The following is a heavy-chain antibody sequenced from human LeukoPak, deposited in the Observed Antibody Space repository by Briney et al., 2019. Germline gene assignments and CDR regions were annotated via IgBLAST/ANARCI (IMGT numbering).Heavy chain of an antibody. J-gene: IGHJ6*02. CDR3: ARELDPGMVSVGMDA. D-gene: IGHD5-18*01. V-gene: IGHV3-48*03. CDR2: ISGSGRTI. Sequence: PGGSLRLSCAASGYSFSRYDMNWVRQAPGKGLDWVSYISGSGRTIKYADSIQGRFTISRDNAKNSLYLQMNSLRAEDTAVYYCARELDPGMVSVGMDAWGQGTTVTVSS. CDR1: GYSFSRYD.